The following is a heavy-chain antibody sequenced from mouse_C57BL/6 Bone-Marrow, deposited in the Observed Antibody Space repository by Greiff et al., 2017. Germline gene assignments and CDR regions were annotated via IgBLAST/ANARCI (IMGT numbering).Heavy chain of an antibody. CDR3: TDTVVATTWFAY. CDR2: IRLKSDNYAT. Sequence: DVKLVESGGGLVQPGGSMKLSCVASGFTFSNYWMNWVRQSPEKGLEWVAQIRLKSDNYATHYAESVKGRFTISRDDSKSSVYLQMNNLRAEDTGIYYCTDTVVATTWFAYWGQGTLVTVSA. V-gene: IGHV6-3*01. J-gene: IGHJ3*01. CDR1: GFTFSNYW. D-gene: IGHD1-1*01.